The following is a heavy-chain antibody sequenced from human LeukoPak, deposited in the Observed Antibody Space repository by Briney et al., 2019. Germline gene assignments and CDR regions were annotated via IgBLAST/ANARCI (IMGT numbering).Heavy chain of an antibody. J-gene: IGHJ4*02. Sequence: PSETLSLTCTVSGGSVSSSSHYWGWIRQPPGKGLEWIGSIYHTGITYYNPSLKSRVTISVDTSKNQFSLKLSSVTAADTAVYYCAREGSEMTTITDFDYWGQGTLVTVSS. CDR2: IYHTGIT. V-gene: IGHV4-39*07. CDR3: AREGSEMTTITDFDY. D-gene: IGHD5-24*01. CDR1: GGSVSSSSHY.